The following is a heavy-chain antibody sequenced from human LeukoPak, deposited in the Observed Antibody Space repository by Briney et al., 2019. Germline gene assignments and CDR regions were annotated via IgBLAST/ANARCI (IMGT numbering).Heavy chain of an antibody. CDR2: ISPSSSSM. D-gene: IGHD6-6*01. V-gene: IGHV3-21*01. J-gene: IGHJ4*02. CDR1: GFTFSSYN. Sequence: GGSLRLTCAAFGFTFSSYNMNWVRQAPGKGLGWVSSISPSSSSMSYADSVKGRFTISRDNAKNSLYLQMSSLTAEDTAVYYCATRIAAPHWGQGTLVTVSS. CDR3: ATRIAAPH.